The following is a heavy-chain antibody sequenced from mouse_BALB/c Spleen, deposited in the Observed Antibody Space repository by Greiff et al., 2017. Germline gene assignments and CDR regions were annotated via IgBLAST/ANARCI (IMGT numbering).Heavy chain of an antibody. V-gene: IGHV5-6*01. CDR2: ISSGGSYT. CDR1: GFTFSSYG. CDR3: ARRGNGNFFAY. J-gene: IGHJ3*01. Sequence: DVHLVESGGDLVKPGGSLKLSCAASGFTFSSYGMSWVRQTPDKRLEWVATISSGGSYTYYPDSVKGRFTISRDNAKNTLYLQMSSLKSEDTAMYYCARRGNGNFFAYWGQGTLVTVSA. D-gene: IGHD2-1*01.